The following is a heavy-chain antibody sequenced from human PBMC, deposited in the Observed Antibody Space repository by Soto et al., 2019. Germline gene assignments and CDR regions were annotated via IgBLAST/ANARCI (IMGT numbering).Heavy chain of an antibody. CDR1: GYTFTSYH. Sequence: ASVKVSCKASGYTFTSYHMHWVRQAPGQGLEWMGKINPSGDSRTYAQKFQGRVTMTEDTSTSTVYMELSSLRSEDTAVYYCARRYYYGTSWLDSWGQGTLVTVSS. D-gene: IGHD3-10*01. CDR2: INPSGDSR. J-gene: IGHJ5*01. V-gene: IGHV1-46*01. CDR3: ARRYYYGTSWLDS.